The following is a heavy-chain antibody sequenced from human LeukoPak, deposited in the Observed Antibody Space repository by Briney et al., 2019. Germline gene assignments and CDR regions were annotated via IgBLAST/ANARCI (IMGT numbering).Heavy chain of an antibody. J-gene: IGHJ4*02. Sequence: SQTLSLTCTVSGGSISSGGYYWSWIRQHPGKGLEWIGYIYYSGSTYYNPSLKSRVTMSVDTSKSQFSLKLSSVSAADTAVYYCAKDTVTKGWDYWGQGTLVTVSS. CDR1: GGSISSGGYY. V-gene: IGHV4-31*03. D-gene: IGHD4-17*01. CDR3: AKDTVTKGWDY. CDR2: IYYSGST.